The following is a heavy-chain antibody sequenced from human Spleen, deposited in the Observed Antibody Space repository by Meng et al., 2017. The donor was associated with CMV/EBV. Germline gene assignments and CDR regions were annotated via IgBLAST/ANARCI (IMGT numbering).Heavy chain of an antibody. CDR3: ARGGTEGGGDCQGAEYFQH. CDR1: GYTFTSYY. J-gene: IGHJ1*01. V-gene: IGHV1-46*01. CDR2: INPSGGST. Sequence: ASVKVSCKASGYTFTSYYMHWVRQAPGQGLEWMGIINPSGGSTSYAQKFEGRVTMTRDTSTSTVYMEQSSLRSEETAVYYCARGGTEGGGDCQGAEYFQHWGQGTLVTVSS. D-gene: IGHD2-21*01.